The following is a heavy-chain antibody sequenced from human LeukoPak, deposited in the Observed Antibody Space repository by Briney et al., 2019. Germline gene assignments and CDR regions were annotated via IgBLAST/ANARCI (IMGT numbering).Heavy chain of an antibody. Sequence: GVSLRLSCAASGFTFSSYAMHWVRQAPGKGLEWVAVISYDGSNKYYADSVKGRFTISRDNSKNTLYLQMNSLRAEDTAVYYCARGLYYYDSSGSPGDYWGQGTLVTVSS. J-gene: IGHJ4*02. D-gene: IGHD3-22*01. CDR3: ARGLYYYDSSGSPGDY. V-gene: IGHV3-30-3*01. CDR2: ISYDGSNK. CDR1: GFTFSSYA.